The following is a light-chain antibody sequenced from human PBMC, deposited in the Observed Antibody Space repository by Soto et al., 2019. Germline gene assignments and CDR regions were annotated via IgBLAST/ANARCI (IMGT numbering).Light chain of an antibody. CDR1: ESVSKY. V-gene: IGKV3-15*01. CDR3: HQYNDWRT. Sequence: EVVLTQSPVTLSVSPGERAILSCRASESVSKYLAWYQQKPGQAPRLLIYEASARATGIPSRFSGSGSGTEFTLTINSLQSEDFAVYYCHQYNDWRTFGQGTKVDIK. CDR2: EAS. J-gene: IGKJ1*01.